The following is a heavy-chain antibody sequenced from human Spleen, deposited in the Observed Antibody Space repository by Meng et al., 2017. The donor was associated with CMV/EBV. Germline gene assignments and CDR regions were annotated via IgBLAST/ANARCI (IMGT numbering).Heavy chain of an antibody. V-gene: IGHV3-66*02. CDR2: IFTGGST. CDR3: ARDGAAYTAYRYYFDY. J-gene: IGHJ4*02. Sequence: GESLKISCTASGFLVGSSYMNWVRQAPGKGLEWVSVIFTGGSTYYADPVKGRFTISRDNSKNTVYLQMNSMRPDDTAVYYCARDGAAYTAYRYYFDYWGQGTLVTVSS. D-gene: IGHD5-12*01. CDR1: GFLVGSSY.